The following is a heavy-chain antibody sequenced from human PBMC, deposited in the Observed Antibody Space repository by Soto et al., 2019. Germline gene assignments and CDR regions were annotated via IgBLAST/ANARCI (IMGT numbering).Heavy chain of an antibody. D-gene: IGHD1-20*01. CDR2: IYYSGST. V-gene: IGHV4-59*01. CDR1: GGSISGFY. J-gene: IGHJ6*02. CDR3: ARDLLTGRYGMDV. Sequence: SETLSLTCSVSGGSISGFYWTWIRQSPGKGLEWIGFIYYSGSTNYNPSLRGRVTISLDTSKNQFSLKLSSVTAADTAVYYCARDLLTGRYGMDVWGQGTTVTVSS.